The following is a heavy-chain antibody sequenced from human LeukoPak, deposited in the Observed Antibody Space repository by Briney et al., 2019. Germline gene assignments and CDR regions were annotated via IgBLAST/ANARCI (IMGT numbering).Heavy chain of an antibody. CDR1: GDSFSSNSAA. V-gene: IGHV6-1*01. Sequence: SQTLSLTCAISGDSFSSNSAAWNWIRQSPARGLESLGRTYYRSKWYNDYGVSVKSRITINSDTSKNQFSLQLNSVTPEDTAVYYCAREWQQLRLNDYWGQGTLVTVSS. D-gene: IGHD6-13*01. CDR3: AREWQQLRLNDY. CDR2: TYYRSKWYN. J-gene: IGHJ4*02.